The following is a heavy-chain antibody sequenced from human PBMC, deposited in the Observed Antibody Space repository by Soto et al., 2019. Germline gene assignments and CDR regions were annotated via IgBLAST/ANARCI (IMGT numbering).Heavy chain of an antibody. Sequence: QVQLVQSGAEVKKPGSSVKVSCKASGGTFSSYTISWVRQGPGQGLEWMGRIIPILGIANYAQKFQGRVTITADKSTSTAYMELSSLRSEDTAVYYCARGAKDFGYYYMDVWGKGTTVTVSS. CDR1: GGTFSSYT. J-gene: IGHJ6*03. D-gene: IGHD3-10*01. V-gene: IGHV1-69*02. CDR2: IIPILGIA. CDR3: ARGAKDFGYYYMDV.